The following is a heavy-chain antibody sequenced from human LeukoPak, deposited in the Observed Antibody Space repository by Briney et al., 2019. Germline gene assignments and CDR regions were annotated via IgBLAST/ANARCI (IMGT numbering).Heavy chain of an antibody. CDR3: ARVGSRGYYFDY. J-gene: IGHJ4*02. V-gene: IGHV3-11*06. Sequence: GGSLRLSCASSGFTFSDYYMSWIRQPPGKGLEWVSHISGSSTYTNYADSVKGRFTISRDNANNSLYLQMNSLTAEDTAVFYCARVGSRGYYFDYWGQGTLVSVSS. CDR1: GFTFSDYY. D-gene: IGHD1-26*01. CDR2: ISGSSTYT.